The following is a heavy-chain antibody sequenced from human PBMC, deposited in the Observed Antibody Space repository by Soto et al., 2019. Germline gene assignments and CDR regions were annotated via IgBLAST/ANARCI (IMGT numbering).Heavy chain of an antibody. J-gene: IGHJ4*02. Sequence: PSETLSLTCAVSGGSISSGGYSWSWIRQPPGKGLEWIGYIYHSGSTYYNPSLKSRVTISVDRSKNQCSLKLSSVTAADTAVYYCARAGLYCSSTSCYTDYSDYWGQGALVTVSS. CDR3: ARAGLYCSSTSCYTDYSDY. V-gene: IGHV4-30-2*01. CDR1: GGSISSGGYS. CDR2: IYHSGST. D-gene: IGHD2-2*02.